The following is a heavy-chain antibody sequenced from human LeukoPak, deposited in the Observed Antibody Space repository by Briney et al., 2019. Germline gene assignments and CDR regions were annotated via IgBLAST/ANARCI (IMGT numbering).Heavy chain of an antibody. D-gene: IGHD4-23*01. CDR1: GFTFSRFN. CDR3: YGGNAEQ. CDR2: INTDGSST. V-gene: IGHV3-74*01. Sequence: GGSLRLSCAASGFTFSRFNMNWVRQAPGKGLVWVSGINTDGSSTNYADSVKGRFTISRDNAKNTLYLQMNSLRVEDMTVYYCYGGNAEQWGQGTLDTVSS. J-gene: IGHJ1*01.